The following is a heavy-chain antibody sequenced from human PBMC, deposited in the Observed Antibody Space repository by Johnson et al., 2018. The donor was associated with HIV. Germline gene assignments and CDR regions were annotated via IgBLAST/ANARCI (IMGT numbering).Heavy chain of an antibody. J-gene: IGHJ3*02. CDR1: GFTFDDYG. Sequence: VQLVESGGGVVRPGGSLRLSCAASGFTFDDYGMSWVRQAPGKGLAWVSGINWNGGSTGYADSVKGRFPISRDNAKNSLYLQMNSLRAEDTAVYYCANFGRSSGWYEGGVFDIWGQGTMVTVYS. V-gene: IGHV3-20*04. CDR3: ANFGRSSGWYEGGVFDI. CDR2: INWNGGST. D-gene: IGHD6-19*01.